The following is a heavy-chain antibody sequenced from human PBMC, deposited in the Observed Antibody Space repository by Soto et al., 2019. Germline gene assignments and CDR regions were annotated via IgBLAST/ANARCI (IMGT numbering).Heavy chain of an antibody. CDR2: ISYDGSIK. D-gene: IGHD3-22*01. CDR1: GFTFNSCA. V-gene: IGHV3-30-3*01. CDR3: ARRYYDSSGYHSGYYYGMDV. J-gene: IGHJ6*02. Sequence: HPGGSLRLSCAASGFTFNSCAMHWVRQAPGKGLEWVAIISYDGSIKYYADSVKGRFTISRDNSKNTLYLQMSSLRIEDTAVYYCARRYYDSSGYHSGYYYGMDVWGQGTTVTVSS.